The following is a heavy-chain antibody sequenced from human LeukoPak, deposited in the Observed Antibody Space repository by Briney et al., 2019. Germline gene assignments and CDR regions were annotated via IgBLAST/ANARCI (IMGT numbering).Heavy chain of an antibody. CDR2: IDYTGNT. D-gene: IGHD1-26*01. V-gene: IGHV4-59*01. CDR1: GGSINTYY. CDR3: TRAVRGSFSASGH. J-gene: IGHJ4*02. Sequence: PPETLSLTCTVSGGSINTYYYSWIRQPPGKGLEWIGFIDYTGNTKYNPSLQSRVTMSVDTSKNQFSLQLGSVTAADTAVYYCTRAVRGSFSASGHWGQGTLVTVSS.